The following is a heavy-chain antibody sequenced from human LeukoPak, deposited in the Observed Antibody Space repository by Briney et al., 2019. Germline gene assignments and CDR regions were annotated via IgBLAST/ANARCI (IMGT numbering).Heavy chain of an antibody. CDR2: INHSGST. Sequence: SETLSLTCAVYGGSFSGYYWSWIRQPPGKGLEWIGEINHSGSTNYNPPLKSRVTISVDTSKNQFSLKLSSVTAADTAVYYCARVGGYYIAYYFDYWGQGTLVTVSS. D-gene: IGHD3-22*01. J-gene: IGHJ4*02. CDR1: GGSFSGYY. CDR3: ARVGGYYIAYYFDY. V-gene: IGHV4-34*01.